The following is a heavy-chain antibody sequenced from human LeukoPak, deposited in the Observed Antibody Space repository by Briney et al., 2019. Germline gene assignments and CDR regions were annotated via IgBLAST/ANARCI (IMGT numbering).Heavy chain of an antibody. D-gene: IGHD3-16*01. CDR3: ARGPYDYVWGSQSTHGGYFDY. CDR1: GGSISSSSYY. Sequence: PSETLSLTCTVSGGSISSSSYYWGWIRQPPGKGLEWIGEINHSGSTNYNPSLKSRVTISVDTSKNQFSLKLSSVTAADTAVYYCARGPYDYVWGSQSTHGGYFDYWGQGTLVTVSS. J-gene: IGHJ4*02. CDR2: INHSGST. V-gene: IGHV4-39*07.